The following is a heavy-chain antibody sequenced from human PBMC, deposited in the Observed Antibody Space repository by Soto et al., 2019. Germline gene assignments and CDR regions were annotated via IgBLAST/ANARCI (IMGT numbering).Heavy chain of an antibody. V-gene: IGHV1-46*01. CDR1: GDTFTDYY. CDR2: VNPSGGHT. J-gene: IGHJ4*02. CDR3: ARGGHVVVVTAALDY. D-gene: IGHD2-21*02. Sequence: QVQLMQSGAEVKKPGASVKVSYKASGDTFTDYYIHWVRQAPGQGLEWMGTVNPSGGHTTYAQHFLGRVTMTRDTSTSTLYMELTSLTSDDTAIYYRARGGHVVVVTAALDYWGQGTLVTVSS.